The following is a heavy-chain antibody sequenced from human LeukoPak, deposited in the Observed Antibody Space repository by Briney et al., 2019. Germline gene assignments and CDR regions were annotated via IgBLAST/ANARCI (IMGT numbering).Heavy chain of an antibody. D-gene: IGHD3-22*01. CDR2: ISAYNGNT. CDR3: ARVHGRTYYYESSGYPLHAFDI. V-gene: IGHV1-18*01. J-gene: IGHJ3*02. Sequence: ASVKVSCKASGYTFTSYGISWVRQAPGQGLEWMGWISAYNGNTDYAQKLQGRVTMTTDTSTSTAYMGLRSLRSDDTAVYYCARVHGRTYYYESSGYPLHAFDIWGQGTMVTVSS. CDR1: GYTFTSYG.